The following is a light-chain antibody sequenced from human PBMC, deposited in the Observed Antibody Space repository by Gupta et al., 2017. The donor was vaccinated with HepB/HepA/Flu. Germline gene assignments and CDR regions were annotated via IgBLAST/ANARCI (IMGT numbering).Light chain of an antibody. V-gene: IGKV1-33*01. CDR1: QDISNY. J-gene: IGKJ2*01. CDR2: DAS. CDR3: QQYDNPPT. Sequence: DIQITQSPSSLCATVGDRVTTTCQASQDISNYFQWYQQKPGKAPKLLSYDASNLETAVRSRFSGSGAETDFTITSSSLQPYDIATYYWQQYDNPPTFGQGTKLEIK.